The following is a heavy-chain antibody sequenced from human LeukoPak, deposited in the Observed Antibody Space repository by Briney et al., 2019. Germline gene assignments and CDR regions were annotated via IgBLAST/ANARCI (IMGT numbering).Heavy chain of an antibody. D-gene: IGHD3-10*01. CDR3: ARVGDHFHWYLDL. CDR1: GFTFSSYA. Sequence: GGSLRLSCAASGFTFSSYAMSWVRQAPGKGLEWVSAISGSGGSTYYADSVKGRFTISRDSSKNILFLQMNDLRAKDTAVYYCARVGDHFHWYLDLWGRGTLVTVSS. CDR2: ISGSGGST. J-gene: IGHJ2*01. V-gene: IGHV3-23*01.